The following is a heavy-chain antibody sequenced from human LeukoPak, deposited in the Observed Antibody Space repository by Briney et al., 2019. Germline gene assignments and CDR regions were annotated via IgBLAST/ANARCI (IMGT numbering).Heavy chain of an antibody. V-gene: IGHV4-38-2*02. CDR2: IDHSGST. Sequence: SETLCLTCTVSGYSISIGDYWGWIRQPPGRGLEGIGSIDHSGSTYYNASLRSRFTISVDTSKKQFSLKLSSVTADDTAVYYCASPIITMVRGVVYGMDVWRQGTKVTVSS. J-gene: IGHJ6*02. CDR3: ASPIITMVRGVVYGMDV. CDR1: GYSISIGDY. D-gene: IGHD3-10*01.